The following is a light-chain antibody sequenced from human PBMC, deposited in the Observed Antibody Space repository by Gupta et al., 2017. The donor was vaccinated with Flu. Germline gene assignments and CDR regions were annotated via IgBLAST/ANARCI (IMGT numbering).Light chain of an antibody. Sequence: SFILTQPPSESLAPGQTASIACGGNNIGSETVHWYQQKPGQAPVLVLYDDDFRPSGIPERFSGSNSGNTATLTIRRVEAGDEADYYCQVWDTASDHWLFGAGTTLTVV. J-gene: IGLJ3*02. CDR3: QVWDTASDHWL. CDR1: NIGSET. V-gene: IGLV3-21*02. CDR2: DDD.